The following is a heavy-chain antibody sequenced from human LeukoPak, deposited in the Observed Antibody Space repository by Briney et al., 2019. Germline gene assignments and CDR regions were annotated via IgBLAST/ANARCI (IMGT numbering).Heavy chain of an antibody. Sequence: SETLSLTCAVYGGSFSGYYWTWIRQSPGMGLEWVGEIIHSGRTNYNPSLTSRVTISVDTSRNQFSLELSSVTAADTAVYYCARGVLVTVYAAFDYWGQGTLVTVSS. J-gene: IGHJ4*02. CDR3: ARGVLVTVYAAFDY. V-gene: IGHV4-34*01. CDR2: IIHSGRT. D-gene: IGHD2-8*01. CDR1: GGSFSGYY.